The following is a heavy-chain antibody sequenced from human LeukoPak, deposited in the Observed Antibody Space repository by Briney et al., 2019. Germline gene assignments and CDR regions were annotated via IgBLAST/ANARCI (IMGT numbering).Heavy chain of an antibody. J-gene: IGHJ4*02. Sequence: PSETLSLTCAVYGGSFSGYYWSWIRQPPGKGLEWIGEINHSGSTNYNPSLKSRVTISVDTSKNQFSLKLSSVTAADTAVYYCARGSSGYYPLDYWGQGTLVTVSS. D-gene: IGHD3-22*01. CDR2: INHSGST. V-gene: IGHV4-34*01. CDR1: GGSFSGYY. CDR3: ARGSSGYYPLDY.